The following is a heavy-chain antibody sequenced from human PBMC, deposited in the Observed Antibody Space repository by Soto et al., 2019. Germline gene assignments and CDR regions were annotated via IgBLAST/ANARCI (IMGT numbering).Heavy chain of an antibody. CDR3: ARAGAGTYYYYGMDV. D-gene: IGHD6-19*01. V-gene: IGHV1-69*13. CDR1: GGTFSSYA. J-gene: IGHJ6*02. CDR2: IIPIFGTA. Sequence: GASVKVSCKASGGTFSSYAISWVRQAPGQGLDWMGGIIPIFGTANYAQKFQGRVTITADESTSTAYMELSSLRSEDTAVYYCARAGAGTYYYYGMDVWGQGTTVTVSS.